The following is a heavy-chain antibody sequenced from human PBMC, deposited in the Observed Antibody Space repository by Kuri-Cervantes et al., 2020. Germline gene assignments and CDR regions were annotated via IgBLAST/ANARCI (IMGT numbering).Heavy chain of an antibody. D-gene: IGHD3-10*01. CDR1: GFTFSSYA. CDR2: ISYDGSNK. J-gene: IGHJ6*02. Sequence: GGSLRLSCAASGFTFSSYAMHWVRQAPGKGLEWVAVISYDGSNKYYADSVKGRFTISRDNAKNSLYLQMNSLRDEDTAVYYCAREWRVLLWFGEPRYGMDVWGQGTTVTVSS. V-gene: IGHV3-30-3*01. CDR3: AREWRVLLWFGEPRYGMDV.